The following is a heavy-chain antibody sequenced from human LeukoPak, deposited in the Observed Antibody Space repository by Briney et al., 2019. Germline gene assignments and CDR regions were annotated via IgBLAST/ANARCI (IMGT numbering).Heavy chain of an antibody. CDR1: GGSISSGSYY. CDR3: ARTIVLMVYALDY. J-gene: IGHJ4*02. Sequence: SETLSLTCTVSGGSISSGSYYWGWIRQPPGKGLEWIGSIYYSGSTYYNPSLKSRVTISVDTSKNQFSLKLSSVTAADTAVYYCARTIVLMVYALDYWGQGTLVTVSS. V-gene: IGHV4-39*07. D-gene: IGHD2-8*01. CDR2: IYYSGST.